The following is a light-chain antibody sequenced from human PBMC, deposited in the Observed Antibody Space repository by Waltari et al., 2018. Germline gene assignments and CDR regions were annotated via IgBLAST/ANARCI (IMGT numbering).Light chain of an antibody. Sequence: QSALTQPRSVSGSPGQSITISCTGTRSDVGTYNYVSWYQQYPGNAPKLMIYDVTKRPSGVRDRFSGSKSGNTASLTISGLQAEDEADYYCCSYAGRYSVLFGGGTKLTVL. CDR2: DVT. J-gene: IGLJ2*01. V-gene: IGLV2-11*01. CDR3: CSYAGRYSVL. CDR1: RSDVGTYNY.